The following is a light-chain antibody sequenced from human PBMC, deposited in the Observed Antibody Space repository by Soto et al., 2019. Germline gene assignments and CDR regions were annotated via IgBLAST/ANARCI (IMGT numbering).Light chain of an antibody. J-gene: IGLJ1*01. CDR1: SGHSSYA. Sequence: QGVVTQAPSGSASLGASVKLTCTLSSGHSSYAIAWHQQQSEKGPRYLMKLNSDGSHSKGDGIPDRFSGSSSGAERYLTISSLQSEDEADYYCQTWGTGIRVFGTGTKVTVL. CDR3: QTWGTGIRV. V-gene: IGLV4-69*01. CDR2: LNSDGSH.